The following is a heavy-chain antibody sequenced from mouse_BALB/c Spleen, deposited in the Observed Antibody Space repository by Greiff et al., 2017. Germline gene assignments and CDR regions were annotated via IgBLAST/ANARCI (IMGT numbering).Heavy chain of an antibody. Sequence: EVKVVESGGGLVKPGGSLKLPCAASGFTFSSYAMSWVRQTPEKRLEWVASISSGGSTYYPDSVKGRFTISRDNARNILYLQMSSLRSEDTAMYYCARGITTVVATEWYFDVWGAGTTVTVSS. CDR3: ARGITTVVATEWYFDV. V-gene: IGHV5-6-5*01. CDR2: ISSGGST. D-gene: IGHD1-1*01. J-gene: IGHJ1*01. CDR1: GFTFSSYA.